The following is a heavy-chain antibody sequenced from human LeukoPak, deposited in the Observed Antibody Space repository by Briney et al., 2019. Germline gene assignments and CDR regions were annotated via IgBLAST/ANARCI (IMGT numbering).Heavy chain of an antibody. D-gene: IGHD2-15*01. J-gene: IGHJ6*02. Sequence: ASVNVSCKASGYTFTGYYMHWVRQAPGQGLEWMGRINPNSGGTNYAQKFQGRVTMTRETSISTAYMELSRLRSDDTAVYYCASRYCSGGSCYSGHYYYGMDVWGQGTTVTVSS. CDR2: INPNSGGT. CDR3: ASRYCSGGSCYSGHYYYGMDV. V-gene: IGHV1-2*06. CDR1: GYTFTGYY.